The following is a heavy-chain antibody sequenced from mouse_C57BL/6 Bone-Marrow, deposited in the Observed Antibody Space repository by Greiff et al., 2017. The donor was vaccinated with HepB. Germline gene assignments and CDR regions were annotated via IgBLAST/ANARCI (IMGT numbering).Heavy chain of an antibody. Sequence: VQLQQPGAELVMPGASVKLSCKASGYTFTSYWMHWVKQRPGQGLEWIGEIDPSDSYTNYNQKFKGKSTLTVDKSSSTAYMQLSSLTSEDSAVYYCARSRRGAMDYWGQGTSVTVSS. CDR3: ARSRRGAMDY. J-gene: IGHJ4*01. V-gene: IGHV1-69*01. CDR2: IDPSDSYT. CDR1: GYTFTSYW.